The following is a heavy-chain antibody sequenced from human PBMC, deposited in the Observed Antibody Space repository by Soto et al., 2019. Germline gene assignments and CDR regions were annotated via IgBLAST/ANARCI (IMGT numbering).Heavy chain of an antibody. CDR1: GGSISSGGYY. CDR3: ARAYSGNYYYYGMDV. CDR2: IYYSGST. Sequence: SETLSLTCTVSGGSISSGGYYWSWIRQHPGKGLEWIGYIYYSGSTYYNPSLKSRVTISVDTSKNQFSLKLISVTAADTAVYYCARAYSGNYYYYGMDVWGQGTTVTVSS. V-gene: IGHV4-31*03. D-gene: IGHD2-21*01. J-gene: IGHJ6*02.